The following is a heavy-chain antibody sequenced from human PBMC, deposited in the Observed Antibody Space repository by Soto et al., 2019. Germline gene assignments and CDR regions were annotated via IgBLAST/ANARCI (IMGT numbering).Heavy chain of an antibody. D-gene: IGHD2-2*01. CDR3: ARAQLSYYYGMDV. V-gene: IGHV3-53*01. CDR1: GFTVSSNY. J-gene: IGHJ6*02. Sequence: PVGSLRLSCAASGFTVSSNYMSWVRQAPGKGLEWVSVIYSGGSTYYADSVKGRFTISRDNSKNTLYLQMNSLRAEDTAVYYCARAQLSYYYGMDVWGQGTTVTVSS. CDR2: IYSGGST.